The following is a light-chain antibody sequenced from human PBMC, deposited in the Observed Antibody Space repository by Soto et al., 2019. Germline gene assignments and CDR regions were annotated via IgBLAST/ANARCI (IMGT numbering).Light chain of an antibody. CDR2: GAS. J-gene: IGKJ3*01. V-gene: IGKV3-20*01. CDR3: QHFDGSSLFT. CDR1: QSVSSNY. Sequence: EIVLTQSPGTLSLSPGERATLSCRASQSVSSNYLAWYQQKPGQAPRLLIYGASSRATGIPDRFSGSGSGTDFTLTISRLELEDFAVYYCQHFDGSSLFTFGPGTNVDIK.